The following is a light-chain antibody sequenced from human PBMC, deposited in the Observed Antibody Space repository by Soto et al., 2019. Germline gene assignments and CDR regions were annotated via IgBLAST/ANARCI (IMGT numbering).Light chain of an antibody. CDR1: QSISSW. Sequence: DLPMTQSPSTLSASVGDRVTITCRASQSISSWLAWYQQKPGKAPKLLIFDASSLESGTPSRFSGRRSGTQFTLTINGLQPDDFATYYCQQYDNYKPLTFGGGTKVDIK. CDR3: QQYDNYKPLT. V-gene: IGKV1-5*01. CDR2: DAS. J-gene: IGKJ4*01.